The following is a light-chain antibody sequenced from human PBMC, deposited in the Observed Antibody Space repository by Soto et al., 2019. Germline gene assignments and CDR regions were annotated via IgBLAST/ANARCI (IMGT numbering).Light chain of an antibody. V-gene: IGKV3-15*01. CDR3: QQYNNWRRT. CDR2: DSS. Sequence: VLTHFPATLSLSPWEIATLSCRASQSVRGNLAWYQQKPGQAPRLLIYDSSTRAAGIPARFSGSGSGTEFTLTISSLQSEDFAVYYCQQYNNWRRTFGQGTKVDIK. J-gene: IGKJ1*01. CDR1: QSVRGN.